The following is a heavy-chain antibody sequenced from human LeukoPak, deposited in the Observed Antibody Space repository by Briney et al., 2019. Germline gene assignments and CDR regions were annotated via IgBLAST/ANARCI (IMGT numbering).Heavy chain of an antibody. CDR2: IIPIFGTA. Sequence: ASVKVSCKASGGTFSSYAISWVRQAPGQGLEWMGGIIPIFGTANYAQKFQGRVTITADESTSTAYMELSSLRSDDTAVYYCARGGLYDILTGYPHDKKYYYYYYYMDVWGKGTTVTISS. CDR3: ARGGLYDILTGYPHDKKYYYYYYYMDV. V-gene: IGHV1-69*13. D-gene: IGHD3-9*01. J-gene: IGHJ6*03. CDR1: GGTFSSYA.